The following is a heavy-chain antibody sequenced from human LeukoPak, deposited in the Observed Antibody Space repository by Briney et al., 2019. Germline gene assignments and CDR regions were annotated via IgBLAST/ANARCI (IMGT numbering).Heavy chain of an antibody. J-gene: IGHJ4*02. CDR2: IIPIFGTA. CDR3: ASQYSSVSPLDY. D-gene: IGHD6-19*01. Sequence: RASVKVSCKASEGTFSSYAISWVRQAPGQGLEWMGGIIPIFGTANYAQKFQGRVTITADESTSTAYMELSSLRSEDTAVYYCASQYSSVSPLDYWGQGTLVTVSS. V-gene: IGHV1-69*13. CDR1: EGTFSSYA.